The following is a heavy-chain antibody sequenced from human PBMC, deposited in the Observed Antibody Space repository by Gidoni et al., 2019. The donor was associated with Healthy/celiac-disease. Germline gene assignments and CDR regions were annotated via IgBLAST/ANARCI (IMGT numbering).Heavy chain of an antibody. J-gene: IGHJ6*02. Sequence: QLQLPESGPGLVKPSETLSLTCTVSGGSISSSSYYWGWLRQPPGKGLEWIGSIYYSGSTYYNPSLKSRVTISVDTSKNQFSLKLSSVTAADTAVYYCARHPNYDFWSGYFPNYGMDVWGQGTTVTVSS. CDR1: GGSISSSSYY. CDR2: IYYSGST. D-gene: IGHD3-3*01. CDR3: ARHPNYDFWSGYFPNYGMDV. V-gene: IGHV4-39*01.